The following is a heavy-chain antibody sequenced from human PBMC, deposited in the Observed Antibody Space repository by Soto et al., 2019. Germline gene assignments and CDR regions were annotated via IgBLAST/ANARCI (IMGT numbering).Heavy chain of an antibody. CDR2: ISSSGSTI. D-gene: IGHD3-3*01. CDR3: ARERVSSNYDFWSGSNPIYYFDY. Sequence: SLRLSCAASGFTFSDYYMSWIRQAPGKGREWVSYISSSGSTIYYADSVKGRFTISRDNAKNSLYLQMNSLRAEDTAVYYCARERVSSNYDFWSGSNPIYYFDYRGPGTLVNVSS. CDR1: GFTFSDYY. J-gene: IGHJ4*02. V-gene: IGHV3-11*04.